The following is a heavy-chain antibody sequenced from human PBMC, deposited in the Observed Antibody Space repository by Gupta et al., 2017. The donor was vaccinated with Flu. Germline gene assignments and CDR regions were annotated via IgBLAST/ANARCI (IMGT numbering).Heavy chain of an antibody. D-gene: IGHD6-6*01. CDR2: TSRSEST. CDR1: W. CDR3: ASRIAVRPI. J-gene: IGHJ4*02. Sequence: WWTWVRQPPGKGLEWIGETSRSESTNYNPSLESRVIMSIDKSKNQFSLNRKSVTAADTAVYYCASRIAVRPIWGQGTLVTVSS. V-gene: IGHV4-4*02.